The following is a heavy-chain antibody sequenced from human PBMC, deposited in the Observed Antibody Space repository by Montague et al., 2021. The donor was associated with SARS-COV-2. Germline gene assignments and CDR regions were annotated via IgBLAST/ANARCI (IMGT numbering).Heavy chain of an antibody. D-gene: IGHD5-18*01. CDR2: IGTAGDT. J-gene: IGHJ6*02. Sequence: SLRLSCAASGFTFSSYDTHWVRQATGKGLEWVSAIGTAGDTYYPGSVKGRFTISRENAKNSLYLQMNSLRAGDTAVYYCARGDTAMVRGYYYYGMDVWGQGTTVTVSS. V-gene: IGHV3-13*04. CDR3: ARGDTAMVRGYYYYGMDV. CDR1: GFTFSSYD.